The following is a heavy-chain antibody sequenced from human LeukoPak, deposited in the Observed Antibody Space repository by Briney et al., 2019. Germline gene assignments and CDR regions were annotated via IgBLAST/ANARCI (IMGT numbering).Heavy chain of an antibody. Sequence: GGSLRLSCAASGFTFSSYSMNWVRQAPGKGLEWVSSISSSRSYIYYADSLKGRFTVSRDNAKNSLYLQMNSLRAEDTAVYYCARDLGAGSSWQIDYWGQGTLVTVSS. CDR2: ISSSRSYI. J-gene: IGHJ4*02. D-gene: IGHD6-13*01. V-gene: IGHV3-21*01. CDR1: GFTFSSYS. CDR3: ARDLGAGSSWQIDY.